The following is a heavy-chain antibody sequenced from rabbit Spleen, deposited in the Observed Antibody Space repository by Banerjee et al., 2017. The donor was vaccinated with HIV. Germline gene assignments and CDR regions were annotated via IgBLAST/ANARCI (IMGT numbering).Heavy chain of an antibody. CDR3: AVSSGYYKL. D-gene: IGHD1-1*01. CDR1: GVSFSFSSY. V-gene: IGHV1S45*01. CDR2: IEVGSSGFS. Sequence: QEQLEESGGGLVKPGASLTLTCTASGVSFSFSSYMCWVRQAPGKGLEWIACIEVGSSGFSYFATWAKGRFTISLDNAQTTVTLQMTNLTAADTATYFCAVSSGYYKLWGPGTLVTVS. J-gene: IGHJ4*01.